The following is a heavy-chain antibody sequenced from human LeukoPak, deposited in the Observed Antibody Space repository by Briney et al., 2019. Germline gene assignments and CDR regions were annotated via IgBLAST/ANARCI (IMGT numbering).Heavy chain of an antibody. D-gene: IGHD2-2*01. V-gene: IGHV3-30*02. Sequence: PGGSLRLSCAASGFTFSSYGMHWVRQAPGKGLEWVAFIRYDGSNKYYADSVKGRFTISRDNSKNTLYLQMNSLRAEDTAVYYCAKEGIVVVPGPSDYWGQGTLVTVSS. CDR3: AKEGIVVVPGPSDY. CDR1: GFTFSSYG. J-gene: IGHJ4*02. CDR2: IRYDGSNK.